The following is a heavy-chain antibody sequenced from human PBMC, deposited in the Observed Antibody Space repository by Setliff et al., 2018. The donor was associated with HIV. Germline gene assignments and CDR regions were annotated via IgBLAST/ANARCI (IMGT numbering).Heavy chain of an antibody. CDR3: ARVAASSGYYNLDY. V-gene: IGHV4-34*01. CDR1: GGSFSGYS. D-gene: IGHD3-22*01. Sequence: SETLSLTCAVYGGSFSGYSWSWIRQPPGKGPEWIGEVYHSGSSNYNPSLKSRVTISVDTSKKQFSLKLSSVTAADTAVYHCARVAASSGYYNLDYWGQGTLVTVSS. J-gene: IGHJ4*02. CDR2: VYHSGSS.